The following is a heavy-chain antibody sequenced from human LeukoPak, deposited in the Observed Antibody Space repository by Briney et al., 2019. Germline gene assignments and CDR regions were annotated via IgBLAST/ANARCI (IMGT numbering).Heavy chain of an antibody. D-gene: IGHD6-13*01. CDR1: GLTFSSYA. CDR3: ARAYSSSWSAMN. V-gene: IGHV3-30-3*01. J-gene: IGHJ4*02. Sequence: PGGSLRLSCAASGLTFSSYAMHWVRQAPGKGLEWVAVISYDGSNKYYADSVKGRFTISRDNSKNTLYLQMNSLRAEDTAVYYCARAYSSSWSAMNWGQGTLVTVSS. CDR2: ISYDGSNK.